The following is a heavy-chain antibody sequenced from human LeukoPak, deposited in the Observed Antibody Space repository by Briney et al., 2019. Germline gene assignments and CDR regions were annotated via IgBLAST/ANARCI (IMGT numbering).Heavy chain of an antibody. CDR3: AKDQEHGYLEDYYYGMDV. D-gene: IGHD1-1*01. CDR1: GFTFSSYG. Sequence: PGRSLRLSCAASGFTFSSYGMHWVRQAPGKGLEWVAVISYDGSNKYYADSVKGRFTISRDNSKNTLYLQMNSLRAEDTAVYYCAKDQEHGYLEDYYYGMDVWGQGTTVTVSS. J-gene: IGHJ6*02. V-gene: IGHV3-30*18. CDR2: ISYDGSNK.